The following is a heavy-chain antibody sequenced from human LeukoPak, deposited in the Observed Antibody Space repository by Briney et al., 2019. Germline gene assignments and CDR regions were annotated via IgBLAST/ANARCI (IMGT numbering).Heavy chain of an antibody. CDR2: ISAYNGNT. J-gene: IGHJ5*02. CDR1: GYTFTSYG. V-gene: IGHV1-18*01. D-gene: IGHD6-13*01. Sequence: ASVKVSCTASGYTFTSYGISWVRQAPGQGLEWMGWISAYNGNTNYAQKLPGRVTMTTDTSTSTAYMELRSLRSDDTAVYYCARDTMYSSSWYGPGYWFDPWGQGTLVTVSS. CDR3: ARDTMYSSSWYGPGYWFDP.